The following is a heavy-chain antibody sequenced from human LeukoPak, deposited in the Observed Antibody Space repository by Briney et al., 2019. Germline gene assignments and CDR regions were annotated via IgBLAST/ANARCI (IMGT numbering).Heavy chain of an antibody. J-gene: IGHJ4*02. Sequence: SETLSLTCTVSGGSISSYYWSWIRQPAGKGLEWIGRIYTSGSTNYNPSLKSRVTMSVDTSKNQFSLKLSSVTAADTAVYYCARDHYDILTGPEDYFDYWGQGTLVTVSS. V-gene: IGHV4-4*07. D-gene: IGHD3-9*01. CDR3: ARDHYDILTGPEDYFDY. CDR1: GGSISSYY. CDR2: IYTSGST.